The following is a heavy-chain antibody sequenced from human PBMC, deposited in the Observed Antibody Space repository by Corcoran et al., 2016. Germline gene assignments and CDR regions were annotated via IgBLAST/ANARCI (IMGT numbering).Heavy chain of an antibody. V-gene: IGHV4-39*07. CDR1: GGSISSSSYY. Sequence: QLQLQESGPGLVKPSETLSLTCTVSGGSISSSSYYWGWIRQPPGKGLEWIGSIDFSGSTYYNPSLKSRVTISVDTSKNQFSLELSSVTAADTAGNYCAGDRLEKFDPWGQGTLVTVSS. J-gene: IGHJ5*02. CDR3: AGDRLEKFDP. CDR2: IDFSGST.